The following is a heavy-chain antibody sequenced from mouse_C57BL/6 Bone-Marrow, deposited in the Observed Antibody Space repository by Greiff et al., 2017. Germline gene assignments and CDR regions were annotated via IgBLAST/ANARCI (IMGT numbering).Heavy chain of an antibody. D-gene: IGHD1-1*01. CDR2: VYPYNGGT. J-gene: IGHJ4*01. Sequence: EVKLQESGPVLVKPGPSVKISCKASGFTFTDYYMPWVKQSHGKSLEWIGLVYPYNGGTSYNQKFKGKATLTVDTSSSTAYMELNSLTSEDSAVYYCAITAATSSYEDYAMDYWGQGTSVTVSS. CDR3: AITAATSSYEDYAMDY. CDR1: GFTFTDYY. V-gene: IGHV1-36*01.